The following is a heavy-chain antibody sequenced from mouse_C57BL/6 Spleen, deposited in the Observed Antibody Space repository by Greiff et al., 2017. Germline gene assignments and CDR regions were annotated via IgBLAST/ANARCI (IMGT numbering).Heavy chain of an antibody. J-gene: IGHJ2*01. D-gene: IGHD2-5*01. CDR3: ARIGSNYDY. CDR1: GYAFTNYL. V-gene: IGHV1-54*01. CDR2: INPGSGGT. Sequence: VQLQQSGAELVRPGTSVKVSCKASGYAFTNYLIEWVKQRPGQGLEWIGVINPGSGGTNYNEKFKGKATLTADKASSTAYMQLSSLTSADSAVYFCARIGSNYDYWGQGTTLTVSS.